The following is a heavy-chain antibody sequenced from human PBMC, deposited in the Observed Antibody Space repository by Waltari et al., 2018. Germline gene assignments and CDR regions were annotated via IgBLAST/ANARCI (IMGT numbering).Heavy chain of an antibody. J-gene: IGHJ3*02. CDR2: ISGSGGFT. V-gene: IGHV3-23*01. D-gene: IGHD4-17*01. Sequence: EVQLLESGGGLVQPGGSLRLSCAASGFTFSSYDMSWVRQAPGKGLEWVSAISGSGGFTYYADSVKGRFTISRDNSKNTLYLQMNSLRAEDTAVYYCARYGDYVSAFDIWGQGTMVTVSS. CDR3: ARYGDYVSAFDI. CDR1: GFTFSSYD.